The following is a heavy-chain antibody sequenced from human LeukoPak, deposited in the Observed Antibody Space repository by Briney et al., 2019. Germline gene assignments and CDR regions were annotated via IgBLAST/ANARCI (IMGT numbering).Heavy chain of an antibody. D-gene: IGHD3-22*01. CDR2: INHSGST. V-gene: IGHV4-34*01. J-gene: IGHJ5*02. Sequence: GSLRLSCAASGFTFSDYYMSWIRQPPGKGLEWIGEINHSGSTNYNPSLKSRVTISVDTSKNQFSLKLSSVTAADTAVYYCARTSIYYDSSGYRSWGQGTLVTVSS. CDR3: ARTSIYYDSSGYRS. CDR1: GFTFSDYY.